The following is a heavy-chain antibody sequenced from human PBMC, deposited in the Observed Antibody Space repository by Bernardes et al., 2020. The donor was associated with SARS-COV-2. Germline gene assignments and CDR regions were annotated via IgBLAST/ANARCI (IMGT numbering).Heavy chain of an antibody. Sequence: AAAQVYCRASGYTFTDYYMHWVRQAPGQGLEWMGWIYPTSGDTNYAQRLQGRVTLTRDTSINTAYMELSRLNFDDTAVYYCAAVTWSQRDGFDFWGQGTMVTVSS. CDR2: IYPTSGDT. CDR3: AAVTWSQRDGFDF. D-gene: IGHD1-26*01. V-gene: IGHV1-2*02. J-gene: IGHJ3*01. CDR1: GYTFTDYY.